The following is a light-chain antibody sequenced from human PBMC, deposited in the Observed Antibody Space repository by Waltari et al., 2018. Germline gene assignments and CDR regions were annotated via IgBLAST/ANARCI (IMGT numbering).Light chain of an antibody. CDR1: QNVSSN. Sequence: EIVMTQSPATLSVSPGERATLSCRASQNVSSNLAWYQQKPGQAPRLLIYGATTRATGIPARFSGSGSGTEFTLTINSLQSEDFAVYYCQQYNNWPPWTFGQGTKVEIK. J-gene: IGKJ1*01. CDR3: QQYNNWPPWT. CDR2: GAT. V-gene: IGKV3-15*01.